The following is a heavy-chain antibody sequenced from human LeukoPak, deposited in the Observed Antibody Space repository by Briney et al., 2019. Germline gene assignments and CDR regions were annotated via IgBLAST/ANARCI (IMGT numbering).Heavy chain of an antibody. CDR1: GYTFTKYY. Sequence: ASVKVSCKASGYTFTKYYIHWVRQAPGQGLEWMGIINPSGDSATYAQKFQGRVTMTRDTSTSTVYMELSSLTSDDTAVYYCARQVDTTMALPDYWGQGTLVTVSS. CDR2: INPSGDSA. D-gene: IGHD5-18*01. CDR3: ARQVDTTMALPDY. V-gene: IGHV1-46*01. J-gene: IGHJ4*02.